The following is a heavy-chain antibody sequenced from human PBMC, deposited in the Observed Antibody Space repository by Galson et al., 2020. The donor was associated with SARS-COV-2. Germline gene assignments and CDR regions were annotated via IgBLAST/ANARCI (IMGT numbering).Heavy chain of an antibody. J-gene: IGHJ2*01. D-gene: IGHD2-2*01. CDR3: AREDIVVVPAEYYWYFDL. Sequence: SETLSLTCAVYGGSFSGYYWSWIRQPPGKGLEWIGVINHSGSTNYNPSLKSRVTISVDTSKNQFPLKLSSVTAADTAVYYCAREDIVVVPAEYYWYFDLWGRGTLVTVSS. CDR1: GGSFSGYY. V-gene: IGHV4-34*01. CDR2: INHSGST.